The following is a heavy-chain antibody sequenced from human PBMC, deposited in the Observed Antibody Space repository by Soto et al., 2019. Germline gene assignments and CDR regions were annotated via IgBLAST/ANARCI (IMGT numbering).Heavy chain of an antibody. CDR1: GYTFTTYA. CDR2: INAGNSDT. Sequence: QVQLVQSGAEEKKPGASVKVSCKASGYTFTTYAMHWVRQAPGQRLEWMGWINAGNSDTKYSQKFQGRVTITSDTXXXXXXXXXXXXXXXXXXXXXXXXXXXXXXXAPGYWGQGTLVTVSS. J-gene: IGHJ4*02. V-gene: IGHV1-3*05. CDR3: XXXXXXXXXAPGY.